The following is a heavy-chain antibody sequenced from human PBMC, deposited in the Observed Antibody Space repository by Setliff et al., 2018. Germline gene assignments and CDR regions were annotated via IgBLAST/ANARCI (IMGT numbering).Heavy chain of an antibody. D-gene: IGHD2-15*01. CDR1: GGSFSDYY. CDR2: INHSGST. Sequence: PSETLSLTCTVYGGSFSDYYWGWIRQPPGKGLEWIAEINHSGSTNYNPSLKSRVTISVDTSRNQFSLKLSSVTAADTAVYYCARRLPYFGMDVWGQGTTVTVS. J-gene: IGHJ6*02. V-gene: IGHV4-34*01. CDR3: ARRLPYFGMDV.